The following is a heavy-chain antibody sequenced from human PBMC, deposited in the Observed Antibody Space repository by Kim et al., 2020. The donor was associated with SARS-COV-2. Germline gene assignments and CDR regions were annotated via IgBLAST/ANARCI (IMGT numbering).Heavy chain of an antibody. CDR2: FSHIGNA. CDR1: GDSVSTTGYS. Sequence: SETLSLTCTVSGDSVSTTGYSWGWVRQPQGRGLEWIGYFSHIGNANYNPCLKSRVTLSVDTSQNRFSLRLTSVTAADTAVYFCVRDNWGSLDYWGQGTLGSVSP. V-gene: IGHV4-61*03. D-gene: IGHD7-27*01. J-gene: IGHJ4*02. CDR3: VRDNWGSLDY.